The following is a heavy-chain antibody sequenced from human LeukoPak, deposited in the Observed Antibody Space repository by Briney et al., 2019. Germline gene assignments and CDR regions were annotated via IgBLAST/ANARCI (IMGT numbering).Heavy chain of an antibody. D-gene: IGHD2-15*01. CDR1: GFTFSSYS. CDR3: AKDGERYCSGGSCSQGY. V-gene: IGHV3-48*01. CDR2: ISSSSTTI. J-gene: IGHJ4*02. Sequence: GSLRLSCAASGFTFSSYSMNWVRQAPGKGLEWVSYISSSSTTIYYADSLKGRFNISRDNAKNSLYLQMNSLRAEDTAVYYCAKDGERYCSGGSCSQGYWGQGTLVTVSS.